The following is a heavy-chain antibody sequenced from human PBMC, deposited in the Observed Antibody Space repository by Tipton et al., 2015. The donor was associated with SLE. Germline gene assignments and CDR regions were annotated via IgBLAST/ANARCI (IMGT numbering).Heavy chain of an antibody. D-gene: IGHD2-15*01. V-gene: IGHV4-59*01. CDR3: ARGGWYMDV. CDR2: IYYSGST. Sequence: TLSLTCTVSGGSMTSFYWRWIRQPPGKGLEDIGYIYYSGSTNYGPSLKSRVTISIDTSKNLFSLRLSSVTAADTAVYYCARGGWYMDVWGKGTTVTVSS. J-gene: IGHJ6*03. CDR1: GGSMTSFY.